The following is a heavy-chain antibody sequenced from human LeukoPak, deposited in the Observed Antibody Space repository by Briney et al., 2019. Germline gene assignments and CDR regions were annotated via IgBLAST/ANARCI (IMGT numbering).Heavy chain of an antibody. CDR2: INPSGGST. CDR1: GYTFTSYY. CDR3: ANWGVDYAFDI. Sequence: ASVKVSCKASGYTFTSYYMHWVRQAPGQGLEWMGIINPSGGSTTYAQKFQGRVTMTEDTSTDTAYMELSSLRSEDTAVYYCANWGVDYAFDIWGQGTMVTVSS. D-gene: IGHD7-27*01. J-gene: IGHJ3*02. V-gene: IGHV1-46*03.